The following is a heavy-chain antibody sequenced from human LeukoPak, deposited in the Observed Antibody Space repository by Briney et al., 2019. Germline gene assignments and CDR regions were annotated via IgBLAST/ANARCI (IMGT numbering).Heavy chain of an antibody. J-gene: IGHJ5*02. V-gene: IGHV5-51*01. D-gene: IGHD2-2*01. Sequence: GESLKISCKGSGYSFTSYWIGWVRQMPGKGLEWMGIIHPGDSDTRYSPSFQGQVTISADKSISTAYLQWSSLKASDTAMYYCARHLGYCSSTSCKGDNWFDPWGQGTLVTVSS. CDR2: IHPGDSDT. CDR1: GYSFTSYW. CDR3: ARHLGYCSSTSCKGDNWFDP.